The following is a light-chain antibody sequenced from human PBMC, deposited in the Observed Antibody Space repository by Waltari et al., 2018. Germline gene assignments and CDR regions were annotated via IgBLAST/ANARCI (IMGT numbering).Light chain of an antibody. V-gene: IGLV1-40*01. CDR3: QSYDSSLSGVV. Sequence: QSVLTQPPSVSGAPGQRVTIPCTGSSSNIRAGYDVTWYQPLPGTAPKLRIHGNSNRPSGCPNPFSGSKSGTSASLAITGLQAEDEADYYCQSYDSSLSGVVFGGGTKLTVL. CDR1: SSNIRAGYD. J-gene: IGLJ2*01. CDR2: GNS.